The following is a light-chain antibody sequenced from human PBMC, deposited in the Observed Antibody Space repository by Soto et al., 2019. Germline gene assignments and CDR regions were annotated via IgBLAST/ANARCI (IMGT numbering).Light chain of an antibody. V-gene: IGKV3-20*01. CDR2: AAS. Sequence: EIVLTQSPGTLSLSPGERATLSCRASQSVTSNYLAWYQLKPGQAPRLLIYAASNTATGIPDRFSGSGSGRNFTLSISRLEPEDFLVYYCQQYGSTPSLTFGQGTRLEIK. CDR3: QQYGSTPSLT. CDR1: QSVTSNY. J-gene: IGKJ5*01.